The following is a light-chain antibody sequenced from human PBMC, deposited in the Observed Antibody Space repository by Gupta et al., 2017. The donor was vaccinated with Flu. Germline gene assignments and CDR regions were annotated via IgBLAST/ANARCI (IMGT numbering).Light chain of an antibody. CDR1: QRISSY. V-gene: IGKV1-39*01. J-gene: IGKJ1*01. CDR2: AAS. Sequence: PSSLSASVGDRVTITCRASQRISSYLNWYQQKPGKAPKLLIYAASSLQSGVPSRFSGSGSGTDFTLTISSLQPEDFATYYCQQSDSTPWTFGQGTKVEIK. CDR3: QQSDSTPWT.